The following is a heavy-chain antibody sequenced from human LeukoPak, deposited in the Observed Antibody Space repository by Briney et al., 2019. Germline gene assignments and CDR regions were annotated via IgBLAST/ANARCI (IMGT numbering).Heavy chain of an antibody. Sequence: TGGSLRLSCAASGFTFSSYSMNWVRQAPGKGLEWVSSISSSSSYIYYADSVKGRFTISRDNAKNSLYLQMNSLRAEDTAVYYCARDRHPMHGAMDVWGKGTTVTISS. J-gene: IGHJ6*03. CDR3: ARDRHPMHGAMDV. CDR1: GFTFSSYS. D-gene: IGHD2-2*01. V-gene: IGHV3-21*01. CDR2: ISSSSSYI.